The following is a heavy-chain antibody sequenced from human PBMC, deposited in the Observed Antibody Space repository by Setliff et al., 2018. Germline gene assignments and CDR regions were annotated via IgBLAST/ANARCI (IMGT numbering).Heavy chain of an antibody. Sequence: GASVKVSCKTSGGTFNSYGIDWVRQAPGQGLEWMGRSIPISGTTKYAQKFQDRVTITADKSTSTAYMELSSLTSDDTAVYYCATDKLTTSCIDHWGPVTQVTVSS. V-gene: IGHV1-69*06. J-gene: IGHJ4*02. CDR3: ATDKLTTSCIDH. CDR1: GGTFNSYG. CDR2: SIPISGTT. D-gene: IGHD2-2*01.